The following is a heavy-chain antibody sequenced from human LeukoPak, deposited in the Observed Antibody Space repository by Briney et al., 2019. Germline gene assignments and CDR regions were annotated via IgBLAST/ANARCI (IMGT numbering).Heavy chain of an antibody. CDR2: IYPDDSDT. CDR1: GYSFTSYW. D-gene: IGHD5-24*01. V-gene: IGHV5-51*01. CDR3: ACSRRDGYNLFDY. Sequence: GESLKISCKGSGYSFTSYWIGWVRQLPGKGLEWMGIIYPDDSDTRYSPSFQGQVTISADKSINTAYLQWSSLKASDTAMYYCACSRRDGYNLFDYWGQGTLVTVSS. J-gene: IGHJ4*02.